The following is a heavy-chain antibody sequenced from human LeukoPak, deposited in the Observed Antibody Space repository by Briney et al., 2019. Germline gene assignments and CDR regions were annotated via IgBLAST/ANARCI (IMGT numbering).Heavy chain of an antibody. Sequence: GGSLRLSCAASGLTFSNYAMSWVRQAPGKGLEWVSAIRGSGGSTYYADSVKGRFTISRDNSKNTLYLQMNSLRAEDTAVYYCAKTHQPEEFYDFLTGYFYMDVWGKGTTVTVPS. CDR1: GLTFSNYA. D-gene: IGHD3-9*01. CDR2: IRGSGGST. V-gene: IGHV3-23*01. CDR3: AKTHQPEEFYDFLTGYFYMDV. J-gene: IGHJ6*03.